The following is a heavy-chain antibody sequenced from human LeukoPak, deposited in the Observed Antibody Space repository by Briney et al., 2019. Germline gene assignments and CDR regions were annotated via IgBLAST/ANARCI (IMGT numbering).Heavy chain of an antibody. V-gene: IGHV1-2*06. CDR1: GYTFTGYY. CDR2: INPNSGGT. Sequence: ASVKVSCKASGYTFTGYYMHWVRQAPGQGLEWMGRINPNSGGTNYAQKFQGRVTMTRDTSISTAYMELSRLRSDGTAVYYCATTVTTLYAFDIWGQGTMVTVSS. D-gene: IGHD4-17*01. CDR3: ATTVTTLYAFDI. J-gene: IGHJ3*02.